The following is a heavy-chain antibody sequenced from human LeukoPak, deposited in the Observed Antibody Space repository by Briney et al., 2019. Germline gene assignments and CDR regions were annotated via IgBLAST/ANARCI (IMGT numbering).Heavy chain of an antibody. Sequence: GGSLRLSCATSGVTFSKYSMQWVRQAPGKGLEWVAFVRFDTSQIYYADSVKGRFTISRDNSKSTLSLQMNSLRAEDTAIYYCATYRQVLLPFESWGQGTLVTVSS. CDR2: VRFDTSQI. V-gene: IGHV3-30*02. J-gene: IGHJ4*02. CDR3: ATYRQVLLPFES. CDR1: GVTFSKYS. D-gene: IGHD2-8*02.